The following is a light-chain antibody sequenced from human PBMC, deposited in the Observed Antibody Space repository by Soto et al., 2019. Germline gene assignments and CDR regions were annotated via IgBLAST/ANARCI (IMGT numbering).Light chain of an antibody. Sequence: EIVFTQSPATLSLSPGERATLSCSASQSVSTYLAWYQQRPGQAPRLLIYDASYRATDIPPRFSGSGSGTDFTLTISSLEPEDFAVYYCQQRRSWPPTITFGQGTRLEIK. J-gene: IGKJ5*01. CDR2: DAS. CDR1: QSVSTY. V-gene: IGKV3-11*01. CDR3: QQRRSWPPTIT.